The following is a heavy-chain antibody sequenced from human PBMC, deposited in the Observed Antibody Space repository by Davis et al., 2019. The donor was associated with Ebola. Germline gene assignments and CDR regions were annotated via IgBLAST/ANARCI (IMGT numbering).Heavy chain of an antibody. Sequence: PGGSLRLSCTASGFTFDDYAMHWVRQVPGKGLEWVSGISWNSGSIAYAAYLKGRFSIFRDNAKNSLYLHMNSLRAEDTALYYCAKDIGSESYLFDYWGQGIPVTVSS. CDR1: GFTFDDYA. J-gene: IGHJ4*02. D-gene: IGHD3-16*02. CDR2: ISWNSGSI. V-gene: IGHV3-9*01. CDR3: AKDIGSESYLFDY.